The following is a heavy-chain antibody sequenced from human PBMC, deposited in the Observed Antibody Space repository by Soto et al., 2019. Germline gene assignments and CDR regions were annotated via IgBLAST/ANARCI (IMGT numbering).Heavy chain of an antibody. CDR3: ARGRNVKGYDYLWVVGY. Sequence: QVQLVQSGAEVKKPGASVKVSCKASGYTFTSYDINWVRQATGQGLEWMGWMNPNSGNTGYAQKFQGRVTMTRNTSISTAYMELSSLRSEDTAVYYCARGRNVKGYDYLWVVGYWGQGTLVTVSS. D-gene: IGHD5-12*01. CDR1: GYTFTSYD. V-gene: IGHV1-8*01. J-gene: IGHJ4*02. CDR2: MNPNSGNT.